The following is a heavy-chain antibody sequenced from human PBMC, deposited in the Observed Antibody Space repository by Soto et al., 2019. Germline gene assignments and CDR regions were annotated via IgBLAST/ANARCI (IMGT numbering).Heavy chain of an antibody. CDR1: GGSFSGYY. J-gene: IGHJ6*02. CDR3: AKDWSDYYYYGMDV. Sequence: SETLSLTCAVYGGSFSGYYWSWIRQPPGKGLEWIGEINHSGSTNYNPSLKSRVTISVDTSKNQFSLKLSSVTAADTAVYYCAKDWSDYYYYGMDVWGQGTTVTVSS. V-gene: IGHV4-34*01. CDR2: INHSGST.